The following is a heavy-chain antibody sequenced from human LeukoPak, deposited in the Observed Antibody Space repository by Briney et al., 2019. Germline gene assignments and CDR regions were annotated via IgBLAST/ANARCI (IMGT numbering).Heavy chain of an antibody. CDR3: AKGAYYGDYPYWYFDL. Sequence: GGSLRLSCAASGFTFDDYAMHWVRQAPGKGLEWVSGISWNSGSIGYADSVEGRFTISRDNAKNSLYLQMNSLRAEDTALYYCAKGAYYGDYPYWYFDLWGRGTLVTVSS. V-gene: IGHV3-9*01. D-gene: IGHD4-17*01. J-gene: IGHJ2*01. CDR2: ISWNSGSI. CDR1: GFTFDDYA.